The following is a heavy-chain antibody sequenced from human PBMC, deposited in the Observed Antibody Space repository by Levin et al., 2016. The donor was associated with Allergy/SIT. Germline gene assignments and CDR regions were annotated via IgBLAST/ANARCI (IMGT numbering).Heavy chain of an antibody. J-gene: IGHJ4*02. V-gene: IGHV4-59*01. CDR1: GASTSIYY. CDR2: VNNHGNT. Sequence: GSLRLSCSVSGASTSIYYWTWIRQPPGKGLEWIGCVNNHGNTNYNPSLKRRVTISKDTSRKQFSLKLTSVTAADTAVYYCATLDITTVVVAVERGQPVTRESGFFDDWSQGTQVTVSS. CDR3: ATLDITTVVVAVERGQPVTRESGFFDD. D-gene: IGHD4-17*01.